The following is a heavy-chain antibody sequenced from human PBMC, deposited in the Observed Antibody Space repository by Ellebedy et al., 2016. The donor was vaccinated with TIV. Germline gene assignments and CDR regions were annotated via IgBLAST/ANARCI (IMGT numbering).Heavy chain of an antibody. CDR2: INPSGGST. V-gene: IGHV1-46*01. CDR1: GYTFTSYY. J-gene: IGHJ4*02. D-gene: IGHD1-26*01. Sequence: ASVKVSCKASGYTFTSYYMQWVRQAPGQGLEWMGIINPSGGSTSYAQKFQGRVTMTRDTSTSTVYMELSSLKSEDTAVYYCARDPERRIVGAGFDYWGQGTMVAVSS. CDR3: ARDPERRIVGAGFDY.